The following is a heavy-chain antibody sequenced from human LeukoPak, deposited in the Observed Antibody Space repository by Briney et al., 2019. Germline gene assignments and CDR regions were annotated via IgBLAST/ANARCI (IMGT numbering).Heavy chain of an antibody. J-gene: IGHJ4*02. Sequence: ASVKVSCKASGYTFTGYYMHWVRQAPGQGLEWMGWINPNSGGTNYAQKFQGRVTMTRDTSISTAHMELSRLRSDDTAVYYCARGRCSSTSCPTDYWGQGTLVTVSS. V-gene: IGHV1-2*02. D-gene: IGHD2-2*01. CDR1: GYTFTGYY. CDR3: ARGRCSSTSCPTDY. CDR2: INPNSGGT.